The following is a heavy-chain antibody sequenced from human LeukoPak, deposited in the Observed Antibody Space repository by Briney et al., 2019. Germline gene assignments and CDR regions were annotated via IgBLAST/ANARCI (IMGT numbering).Heavy chain of an antibody. Sequence: GRSLRLSCAASGFTFDDYAMHWVRQAPGKGLEWVSGISWNSGSIGYADSVKGRFTISRDNAKNSLYLQMNSLRAEDTALYYCAKDIFPYSRWYFDLWGRGTLVTVSS. CDR1: GFTFDDYA. D-gene: IGHD2-21*01. CDR3: AKDIFPYSRWYFDL. V-gene: IGHV3-9*01. CDR2: ISWNSGSI. J-gene: IGHJ2*01.